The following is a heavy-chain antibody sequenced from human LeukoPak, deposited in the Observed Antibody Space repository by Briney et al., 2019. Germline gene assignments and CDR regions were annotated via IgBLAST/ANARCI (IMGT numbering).Heavy chain of an antibody. J-gene: IGHJ4*02. CDR1: GGTFSSYA. V-gene: IGHV1-69*05. CDR3: ARSPVRWLPFDY. CDR2: IIPIFGTA. D-gene: IGHD5-24*01. Sequence: GASVKVSCKASGGTFSSYAISWLRQAPGQGLEWMGGIIPIFGTANYAQKFQGRVTITTDESTSTAYMELSSLRSGDTAVYYCARSPVRWLPFDYWGQGTLVTVSS.